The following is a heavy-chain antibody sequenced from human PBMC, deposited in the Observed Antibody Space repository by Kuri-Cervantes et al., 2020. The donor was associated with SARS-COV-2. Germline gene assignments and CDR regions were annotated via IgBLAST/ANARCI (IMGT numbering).Heavy chain of an antibody. J-gene: IGHJ4*02. Sequence: SQTLSLTCAVYGGSFSGYYWSWIRQPPGKGLEWIGEINHSGSTNYNPSLKSRVTISVDTSKRQFSLKLSSVTAADTAVYYCARGGGGYILRAKYFDYWGQGTLVTVSS. CDR3: ARGGGGYILRAKYFDY. CDR1: GGSFSGYY. CDR2: INHSGST. V-gene: IGHV4-34*01. D-gene: IGHD5-12*01.